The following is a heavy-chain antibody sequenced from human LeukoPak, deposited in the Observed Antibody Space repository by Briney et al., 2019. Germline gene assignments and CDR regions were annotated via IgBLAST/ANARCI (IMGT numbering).Heavy chain of an antibody. Sequence: PGGSLRLSCAASGFTFSDYALGWVRQAPGRGLEWVATLSGSGAGTYYSDSVQGRFTISRDNSKRTLFLQMNSLRAEDTAVYYCARVLAKDYGDYGDYWGQGTLVTVSS. CDR3: ARVLAKDYGDYGDY. CDR2: LSGSGAGT. D-gene: IGHD4-17*01. V-gene: IGHV3-23*01. J-gene: IGHJ4*02. CDR1: GFTFSDYA.